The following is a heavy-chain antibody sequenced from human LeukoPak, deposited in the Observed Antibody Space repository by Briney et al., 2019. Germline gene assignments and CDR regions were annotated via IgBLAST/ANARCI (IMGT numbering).Heavy chain of an antibody. J-gene: IGHJ4*02. D-gene: IGHD2-15*01. V-gene: IGHV4-4*07. CDR1: GYSISSGFY. CDR2: IHTSGST. Sequence: SETLSLTCTVSGYSISSGFYWSWIRRPAGKGLEWIGRIHTSGSTNYNPSLKSRVTMSVDTSKNQFSLKLSSVTAADTAVYYCARVICSGGSCRFDYWGQGTLVTVSS. CDR3: ARVICSGGSCRFDY.